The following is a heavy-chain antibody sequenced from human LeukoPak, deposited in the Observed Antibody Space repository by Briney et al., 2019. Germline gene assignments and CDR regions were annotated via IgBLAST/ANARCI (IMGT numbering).Heavy chain of an antibody. Sequence: ASVKVSCKASGYTFTGYYIHWVRQAPGQGLEGMGFINPNTGGTSYAQKFQARVTMTRATSISTAYMELSGLRSDDTAVYYCARRYDFWSGYPTAFDYWGQGTLVTVSS. V-gene: IGHV1-2*02. CDR1: GYTFTGYY. J-gene: IGHJ4*02. CDR3: ARRYDFWSGYPTAFDY. CDR2: INPNTGGT. D-gene: IGHD3-3*01.